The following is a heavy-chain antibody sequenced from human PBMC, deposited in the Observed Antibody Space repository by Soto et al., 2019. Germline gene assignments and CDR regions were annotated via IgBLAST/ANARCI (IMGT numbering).Heavy chain of an antibody. J-gene: IGHJ4*02. CDR3: ARVVFVYTAMVMERHFDY. CDR2: INHSGST. CDR1: GGSFSGYY. V-gene: IGHV4-34*01. Sequence: QVQLQQWGAGLLKPSETLSLTCAVYGGSFSGYYWSWIRQPPGKGLEWIGEINHSGSTNYNPSLKSRVTISVDTSKNQFSLKLSYVTAADTAVYYCARVVFVYTAMVMERHFDYWGQGTLVTVSS. D-gene: IGHD5-18*01.